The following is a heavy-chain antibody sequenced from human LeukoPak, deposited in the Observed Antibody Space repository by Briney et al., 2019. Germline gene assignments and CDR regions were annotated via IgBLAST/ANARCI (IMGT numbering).Heavy chain of an antibody. CDR2: IRNKANRYPT. D-gene: IGHD5-18*01. CDR3: TKSGEYSYGPVDH. CDR1: GFNFSDSA. J-gene: IGHJ4*02. Sequence: GGSLRLSYATSGFNFSDSAMHWVRQASGKGLEWVGHIRNKANRYPTAYAASVKGRFTISRDDSRNTAYLQMNSLKTDDTALYYCTKSGEYSYGPVDHWGQGTLVTVSS. V-gene: IGHV3-73*01.